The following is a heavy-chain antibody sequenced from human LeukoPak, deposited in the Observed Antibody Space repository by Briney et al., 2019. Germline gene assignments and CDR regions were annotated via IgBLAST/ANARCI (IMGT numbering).Heavy chain of an antibody. D-gene: IGHD1/OR15-1a*01. CDR3: ARDGSYRTGDY. J-gene: IGHJ4*02. Sequence: ASVNVSCKASGYTFTSYYRHWVRQAPGQGLEWMGIINPSGGSTSYARKFQGRVTMTRDTSTSTVYMELSSLRSEDTAVYYCARDGSYRTGDYWGQGTLVTVSS. CDR1: GYTFTSYY. CDR2: INPSGGST. V-gene: IGHV1-46*01.